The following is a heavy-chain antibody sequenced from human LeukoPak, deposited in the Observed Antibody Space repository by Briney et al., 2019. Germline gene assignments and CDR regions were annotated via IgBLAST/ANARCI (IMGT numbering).Heavy chain of an antibody. D-gene: IGHD3-22*01. CDR2: FDPEDGET. J-gene: IGHJ3*02. CDR1: GYTLTELS. Sequence: VASVKVSCKVSGYTLTELSMHWVRQAPGKGLEWMGGFDPEDGETIYAQKFQGRVTMTEDTSTDTAYMELSSLRSEDTAVYYCATDHGNTYYYDSSGNDAFDIWGQGTMVTVSS. CDR3: ATDHGNTYYYDSSGNDAFDI. V-gene: IGHV1-24*01.